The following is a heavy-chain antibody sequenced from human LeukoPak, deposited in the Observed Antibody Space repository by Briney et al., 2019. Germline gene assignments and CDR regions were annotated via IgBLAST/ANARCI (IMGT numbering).Heavy chain of an antibody. CDR3: ARDFLFGSGSYYSYYYGMDV. D-gene: IGHD3-10*01. CDR1: GFTFSSYE. V-gene: IGHV3-48*03. CDR2: ISSSGSTI. J-gene: IGHJ6*02. Sequence: GGSLRLSCAASGFTFSSYEMNRVRQAPGKGLEWVSYISSSGSTIYYADSVKCRFTIFRDNAKNSLYLQMNSLRAEDTAVYYCARDFLFGSGSYYSYYYGMDVWGQGATVTVSS.